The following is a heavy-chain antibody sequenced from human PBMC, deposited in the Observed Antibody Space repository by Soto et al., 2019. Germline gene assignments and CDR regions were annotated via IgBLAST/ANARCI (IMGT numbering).Heavy chain of an antibody. CDR1: GFTFSSYS. Sequence: GGSLRLSCAASGFTFSSYSMNWVRQAPGKGLEWVSSISSSSSYIYYADSVKGRFTISRDNAKNSLYLQMNSLRAEDTAVYYCARDKRPYCGGDCYYYYYYGMDVWGQGTTVTVSS. J-gene: IGHJ6*02. CDR3: ARDKRPYCGGDCYYYYYYGMDV. D-gene: IGHD2-21*02. CDR2: ISSSSSYI. V-gene: IGHV3-21*01.